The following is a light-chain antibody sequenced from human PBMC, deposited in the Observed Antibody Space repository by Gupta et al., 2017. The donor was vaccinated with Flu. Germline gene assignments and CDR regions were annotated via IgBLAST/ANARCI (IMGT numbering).Light chain of an antibody. CDR3: CSYADGDNWV. J-gene: IGLJ3*02. CDR1: TSEFGSYDF. CDR2: EAT. V-gene: IGLV2-23*01. Sequence: QPALPQPASMPGSPGQPVTIPCTASTSEFGSYDFVSWCQQHPGRAPKLITYEATKRPSGVSGRFSGSKSDTAASLTISTRQAEDEADYYCCSYADGDNWVFGGGTKLTVL.